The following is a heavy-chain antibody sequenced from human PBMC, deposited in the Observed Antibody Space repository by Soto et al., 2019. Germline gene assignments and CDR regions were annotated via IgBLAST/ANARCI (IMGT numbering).Heavy chain of an antibody. CDR3: ARRPTRFGFFDS. D-gene: IGHD3-10*01. J-gene: IGHJ4*02. V-gene: IGHV2-5*01. Sequence: SGPTLVNPTQTLTLTCTFSGFSLSTSGVGVGWIRLPPGKALECLALIYWNDDKRYSPSLKSRLTITKDTSKNQVVLTMTNMDPVDTGTYYCARRPTRFGFFDSWGQGTLVTVAS. CDR2: IYWNDDK. CDR1: GFSLSTSGVG.